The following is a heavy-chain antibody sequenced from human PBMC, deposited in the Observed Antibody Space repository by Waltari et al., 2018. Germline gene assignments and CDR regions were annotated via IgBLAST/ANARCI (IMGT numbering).Heavy chain of an antibody. Sequence: QVQLVESGGGLVKPGGSLRLSCAASGFTFSDYYMSLIRQAPRKGLGWVSYSSSSGSTRYYADSVKGRFTISRDNAKNSLYLQMNSLRAEDTAVYYCAREDPSMVPAAIHLWGQGTLVTVSS. CDR1: GFTFSDYY. D-gene: IGHD2-2*01. CDR3: AREDPSMVPAAIHL. V-gene: IGHV3-11*01. J-gene: IGHJ4*02. CDR2: SSSSGSTR.